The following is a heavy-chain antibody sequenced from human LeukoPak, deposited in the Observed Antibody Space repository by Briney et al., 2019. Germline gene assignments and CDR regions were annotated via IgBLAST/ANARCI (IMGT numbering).Heavy chain of an antibody. V-gene: IGHV1-69*05. Sequence: SVKVSCKASRGTFSSYAISWVLQAPGQGLEWMGGIIPIFGTANHAQKFQGRVTISTDESTSTAYMELSSLRSDDTAVYYCARDFPSYRWWRDAFDIWGQGTMVTVSS. CDR2: IIPIFGTA. CDR1: RGTFSSYA. J-gene: IGHJ3*02. CDR3: ARDFPSYRWWRDAFDI. D-gene: IGHD2-15*01.